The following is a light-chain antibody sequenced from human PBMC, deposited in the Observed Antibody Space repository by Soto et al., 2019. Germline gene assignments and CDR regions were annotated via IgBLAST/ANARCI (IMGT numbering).Light chain of an antibody. V-gene: IGKV1-5*03. CDR1: ESISGW. CDR3: QQYNSYPRT. J-gene: IGKJ1*01. Sequence: DIQMTQSPSTLSASVGDRVTITCRPSESISGWLAWYQQKPGKAPKLVIFKASTLESGVPSRFSGSGSGTEFTLSISSLQPDDFATYYCQQYNSYPRTFGQGTKVEIK. CDR2: KAS.